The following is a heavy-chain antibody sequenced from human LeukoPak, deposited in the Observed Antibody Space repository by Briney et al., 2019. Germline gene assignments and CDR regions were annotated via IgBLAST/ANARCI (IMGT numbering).Heavy chain of an antibody. CDR2: ISSSSSYT. D-gene: IGHD3-10*01. CDR3: ARDRRVRGVPIDY. Sequence: GGSLRLSCAASGFTFSDYYMSWIRQAPGKGLEWVSYISSSSSYTNYADSVKGRFTISRDNSKNTLYLQMNSLRAEDTAVYYCARDRRVRGVPIDYWGQGTLVTVSS. CDR1: GFTFSDYY. J-gene: IGHJ4*02. V-gene: IGHV3-11*06.